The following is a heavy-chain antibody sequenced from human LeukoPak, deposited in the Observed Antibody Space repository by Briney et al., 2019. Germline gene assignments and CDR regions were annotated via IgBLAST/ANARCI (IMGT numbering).Heavy chain of an antibody. Sequence: GGSLRLSCAASGFTFSSYAMHWVRQAPGKGLEWVAVISYDGSNKYYADSVKGRFTISRDNSKNTLHLQMNSLRAEDTAVYYCVQRGGLDYWGQGTLVTVSS. D-gene: IGHD3-16*01. CDR3: VQRGGLDY. CDR2: ISYDGSNK. V-gene: IGHV3-30*04. CDR1: GFTFSSYA. J-gene: IGHJ4*02.